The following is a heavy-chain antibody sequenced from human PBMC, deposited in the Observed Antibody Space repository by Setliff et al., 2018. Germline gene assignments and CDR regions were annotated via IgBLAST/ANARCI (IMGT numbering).Heavy chain of an antibody. J-gene: IGHJ4*02. V-gene: IGHV1-69*05. CDR3: ARDLYNSGSDY. CDR1: RGTFSNYA. Sequence: GASVKVSCKTSRGTFSNYAISWVRQAPGQGLEWMGGTTPIFTTANYAQKFQGRVTMTTDTSTSTAYMDLSRLRSDDTAVYYCARDLYNSGSDYWGQGTLVTVSS. CDR2: TTPIFTTA. D-gene: IGHD6-25*01.